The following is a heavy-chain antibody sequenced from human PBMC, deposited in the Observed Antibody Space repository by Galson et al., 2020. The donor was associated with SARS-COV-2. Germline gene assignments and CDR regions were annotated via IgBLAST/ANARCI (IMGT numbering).Heavy chain of an antibody. CDR1: GFTFGDYA. CDR3: TRRDFWSGYYSDY. V-gene: IGHV3-49*03. Sequence: GGSLRLSCTASGFTFGDYAMSWFRQAPGKGLEWVGFIRSKAYGGTTEYAASVKGRFTISRDDSKSIAYLQMNSLKTEDTAVYYCTRRDFWSGYYSDYWGQGTLVTVSS. CDR2: IRSKAYGGTT. J-gene: IGHJ4*02. D-gene: IGHD3-3*01.